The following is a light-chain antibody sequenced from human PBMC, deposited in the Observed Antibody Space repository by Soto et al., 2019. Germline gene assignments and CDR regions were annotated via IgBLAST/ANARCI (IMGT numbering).Light chain of an antibody. J-gene: IGKJ1*01. CDR2: AAS. CDR1: QGISSY. Sequence: AIRMTQSPSSLSVSTGDRVTITCRASQGISSYLAWYQQKPGKAPKLLIYAASTLQSGVPSRFSGSGSGTDFTLTISLLQSEDFATSYCQQYYTSPSFGQGTKVEIK. CDR3: QQYYTSPS. V-gene: IGKV1-8*01.